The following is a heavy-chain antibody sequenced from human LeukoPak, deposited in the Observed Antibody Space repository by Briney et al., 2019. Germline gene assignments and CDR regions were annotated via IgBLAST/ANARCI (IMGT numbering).Heavy chain of an antibody. CDR1: GFSFSDYY. CDR3: AKAGYRTGWDWLDP. J-gene: IGHJ5*02. CDR2: ISGSGSVI. V-gene: IGHV3-11*01. Sequence: KPGGSLRLSCVASGFSFSDYYMTWMRQTPGKGLEWISFISGSGSVILYADSVKGRFTISRDNARNSLYLQMNSLRAEDTAIYYCAKAGYRTGWDWLDPWGQGTLVTVSS. D-gene: IGHD2-8*02.